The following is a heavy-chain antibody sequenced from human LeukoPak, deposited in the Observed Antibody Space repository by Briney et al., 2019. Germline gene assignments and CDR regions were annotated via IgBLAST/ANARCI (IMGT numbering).Heavy chain of an antibody. CDR1: GYTFTDYY. V-gene: IGHV1-2*02. CDR3: ARGNGVAATGNY. CDR2: INPNSGGT. D-gene: IGHD1-1*01. J-gene: IGHJ4*02. Sequence: ASVQVSCKASGYTFTDYYIHWVRQAPGQGLEWMGWINPNSGGTNYAQNFQGRVTMTGDTSTSTAYMELSRLRSDDTAVYYCARGNGVAATGNYWGQGTLVTVSS.